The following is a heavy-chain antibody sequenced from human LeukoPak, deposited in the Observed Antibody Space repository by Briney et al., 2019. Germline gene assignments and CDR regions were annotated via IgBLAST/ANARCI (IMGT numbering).Heavy chain of an antibody. V-gene: IGHV4-34*01. D-gene: IGHD5-18*01. CDR2: INHSGST. CDR3: ARLREGDSYGYGY. Sequence: SETLSLTCTVSGGSISSYYWSWIRQPPGKGLEWIGEINHSGSTNYNPSLKSRVTISVDTSKNQFSLKLSSVTAADTAVYYCARLREGDSYGYGYWGQGTLVTVSS. CDR1: GGSISSYY. J-gene: IGHJ4*02.